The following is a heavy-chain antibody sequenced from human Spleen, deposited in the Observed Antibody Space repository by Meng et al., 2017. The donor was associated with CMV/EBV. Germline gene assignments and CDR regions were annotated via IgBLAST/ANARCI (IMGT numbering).Heavy chain of an antibody. Sequence: GGSLRLSCAASGFTVSNNFMNWVRQTPGKGLVWVSRINSDGTITDDADSVKGRLTISRDNAKNTLYLHMNSLRADDTAVYYCVGVYSGSWYIDYWGQGTLVTVSS. CDR3: VGVYSGSWYIDY. D-gene: IGHD6-13*01. CDR1: GFTVSNNF. V-gene: IGHV3-74*01. J-gene: IGHJ4*02. CDR2: INSDGTIT.